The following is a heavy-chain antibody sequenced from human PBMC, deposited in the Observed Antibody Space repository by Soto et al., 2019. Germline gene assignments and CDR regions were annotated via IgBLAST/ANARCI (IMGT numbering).Heavy chain of an antibody. J-gene: IGHJ4*02. V-gene: IGHV4-39*07. CDR3: ARSQTTVTSYDY. Sequence: SETLSLTCTVSGGSISSSSYYWGWIRQAPGKGLEWIGSIYYSGSTHYNPSLKSRVSMSGDTSKNQVSLKLSSVTAADTAVYYCARSQTTVTSYDYWGEGTLVTVSS. D-gene: IGHD4-17*01. CDR1: GGSISSSSYY. CDR2: IYYSGST.